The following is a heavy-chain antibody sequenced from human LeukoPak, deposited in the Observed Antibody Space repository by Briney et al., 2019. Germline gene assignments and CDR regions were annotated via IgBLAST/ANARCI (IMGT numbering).Heavy chain of an antibody. CDR3: AKMVIVVVIPNYFDY. CDR2: IKQDGSEK. CDR1: GFTFSSYW. V-gene: IGHV3-7*03. J-gene: IGHJ4*02. Sequence: PGGSLRLSCAASGFTFSSYWMSWVRQAPGKGLEWVANIKQDGSEKYYVDSVKGRFTISRDNSKNTLYLQMNSLRAEDTAVYYCAKMVIVVVIPNYFDYWGQGTLVTVSS. D-gene: IGHD3-22*01.